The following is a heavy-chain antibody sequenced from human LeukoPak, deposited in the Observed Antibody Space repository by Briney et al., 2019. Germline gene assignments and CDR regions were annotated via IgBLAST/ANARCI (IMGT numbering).Heavy chain of an antibody. CDR1: GFTVSSNY. V-gene: IGHV3-53*01. J-gene: IGHJ4*02. CDR3: ARDYTVTTDTIDY. D-gene: IGHD4-17*01. Sequence: PGGSLRLSCAASGFTVSSNYMSWVRQAPGKGLEWVSVIYSGGSTYYADSVKGRFTISRDNSKNTLYLQMNSLRAEDTAVYYCARDYTVTTDTIDYWGQGTPVTVSS. CDR2: IYSGGST.